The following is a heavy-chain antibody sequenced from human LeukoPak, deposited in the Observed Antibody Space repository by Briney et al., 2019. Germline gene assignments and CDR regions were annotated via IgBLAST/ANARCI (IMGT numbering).Heavy chain of an antibody. CDR3: AREGWFDP. Sequence: PGRSLRLSCAASGFTFSSYAMHWVRQAPGKGLEWVAVISYDGSNKYYADSVKGRFTISRDNSKNTLYLQMNSLRAEDTAVYYCAREGWFDPWGQGTLVTVSS. CDR1: GFTFSSYA. V-gene: IGHV3-30-3*01. CDR2: ISYDGSNK. J-gene: IGHJ5*02.